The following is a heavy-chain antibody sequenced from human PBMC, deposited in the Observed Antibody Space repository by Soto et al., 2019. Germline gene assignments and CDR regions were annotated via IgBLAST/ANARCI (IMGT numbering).Heavy chain of an antibody. Sequence: ASVKVSCKASGYTFSGYYIHWLRQAPGLGLEWMAGINPNSGGTNYAQKFQGRVTVTRDTPTSTAYMELSRLAADDTAVYYCARSLTEGYCTITGCYTKPLYGMDVWGQGTTVTVSS. CDR2: INPNSGGT. D-gene: IGHD2-2*02. V-gene: IGHV1-2*02. J-gene: IGHJ6*02. CDR1: GYTFSGYY. CDR3: ARSLTEGYCTITGCYTKPLYGMDV.